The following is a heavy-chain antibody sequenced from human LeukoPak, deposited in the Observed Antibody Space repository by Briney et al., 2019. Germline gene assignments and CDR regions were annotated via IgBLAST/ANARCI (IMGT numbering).Heavy chain of an antibody. D-gene: IGHD2-2*01. V-gene: IGHV1-18*01. CDR2: ISAYNGNT. J-gene: IGHJ4*02. Sequence: ASVKVSCKASGYTFTSYGISWVRQAPGQGLEWMGWISAYNGNTNYAQKLQGRVTMTIDTSTSTAYMELRSPRSDDTAVYYCAILPSKVVVPAAHQDYWGQGTLVTVSS. CDR1: GYTFTSYG. CDR3: AILPSKVVVPAAHQDY.